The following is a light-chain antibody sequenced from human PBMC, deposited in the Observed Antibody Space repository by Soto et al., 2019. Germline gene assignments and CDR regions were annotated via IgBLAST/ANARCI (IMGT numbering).Light chain of an antibody. CDR1: RIILYISNNKNY. CDR2: GAS. Sequence: DIVMTQSPDSLAVSLGERATINCKSSRIILYISNNKNYLVWYQQKPGQAPRLLIYGASSRATGIPDRFSGSGSGTDFTLTISRLEPEDFAVYYCQHYGNTPPSVTFGPGTKVDIK. J-gene: IGKJ3*01. V-gene: IGKV4-1*01. CDR3: QHYGNTPPSVT.